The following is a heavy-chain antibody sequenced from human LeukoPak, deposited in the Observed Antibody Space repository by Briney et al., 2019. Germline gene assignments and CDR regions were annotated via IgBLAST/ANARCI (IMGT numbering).Heavy chain of an antibody. CDR1: GFTFSNAW. CDR3: ARDDDTSSHYSLFEY. Sequence: GGSLRLSCAASGFTFSNAWMSWVRQAPGKGLEWVAVFWAHGRSEYYADSVKGRFSISRDTSRSTVYLQMNSLRVEDTAVYYCARDDDTSSHYSLFEYWGQGTRVTVSS. V-gene: IGHV3-33*08. D-gene: IGHD3-22*01. CDR2: FWAHGRSE. J-gene: IGHJ4*02.